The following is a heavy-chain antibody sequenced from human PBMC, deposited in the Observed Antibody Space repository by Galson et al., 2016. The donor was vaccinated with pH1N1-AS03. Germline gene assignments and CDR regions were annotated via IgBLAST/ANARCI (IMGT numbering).Heavy chain of an antibody. J-gene: IGHJ5*02. V-gene: IGHV2-5*02. CDR1: GFSLATSGVG. CDR3: ARSVDFGAYRLSIWFDT. CDR2: VYWDDDK. D-gene: IGHD4-17*01. Sequence: PALVKPTQTLTLTCAFSGFSLATSGVGVGWIRQPPGKALEWLALVYWDDDKRYSPSLNNRVTITKDTSKKLVTLTITNMDPVDTGTYYCARSVDFGAYRLSIWFDTWGPGTLVTVSS.